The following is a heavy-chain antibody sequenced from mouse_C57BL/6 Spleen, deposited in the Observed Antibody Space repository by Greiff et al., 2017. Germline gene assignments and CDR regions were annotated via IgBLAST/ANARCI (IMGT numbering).Heavy chain of an antibody. CDR2: INYDGSST. CDR3: ARGGYGSNFDV. J-gene: IGHJ1*03. CDR1: GFTFSDYY. Sequence: EVKVVESEGGLVQPGSSMKLSCTASGFTFSDYYMAWVRQVPEKGLEWVANINYDGSSTYYLDSLKSRFIISRDNAKNILYLQMSSLKSEDTATYYCARGGYGSNFDVWGTGTTVTVSS. D-gene: IGHD1-1*01. V-gene: IGHV5-16*01.